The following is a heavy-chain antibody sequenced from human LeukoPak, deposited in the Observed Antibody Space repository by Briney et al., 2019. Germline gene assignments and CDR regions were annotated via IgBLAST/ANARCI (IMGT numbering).Heavy chain of an antibody. CDR2: IRYDGSEK. D-gene: IGHD3-3*01. Sequence: GGSLRLSCAASGFTFSSYWMHWVRQAPGKGLEWVAFIRYDGSEKYYADSVKGRFTISRDDSKNTLYLQMNSLRVEDTAVYYCAARDFWSGPASDYWGQGTLVTVSS. V-gene: IGHV3-30*02. J-gene: IGHJ4*02. CDR3: AARDFWSGPASDY. CDR1: GFTFSSYW.